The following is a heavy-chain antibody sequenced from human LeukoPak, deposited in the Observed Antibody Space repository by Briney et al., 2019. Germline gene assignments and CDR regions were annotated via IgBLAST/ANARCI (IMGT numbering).Heavy chain of an antibody. Sequence: SETLSLTCTVSNGSISSYYWSWIRQPPGKGLEWIGYIYHSENARYNPSLKSRVTILVDTSKNQFSLKLSSVSAADTAVYYCARHELGYCSGGTCPYYFDHWGQGTLVTVSS. CDR1: NGSISSYY. D-gene: IGHD2-15*01. CDR3: ARHELGYCSGGTCPYYFDH. CDR2: IYHSENA. J-gene: IGHJ4*02. V-gene: IGHV4-59*08.